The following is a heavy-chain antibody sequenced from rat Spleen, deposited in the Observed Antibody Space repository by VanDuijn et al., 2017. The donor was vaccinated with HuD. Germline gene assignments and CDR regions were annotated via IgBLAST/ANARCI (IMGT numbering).Heavy chain of an antibody. Sequence: EVQLQESGPGLVKPSQSLSLTCSVTGYSITSSYRWNWIRKFPGNKLEWMGYINSAGSTNYNPSLKSRISITRDTSKNQFFLQVNSVTTEDTATYYCARSVYTGYYVMDAWGQGASVTVSS. V-gene: IGHV3-3*01. CDR3: ARSVYTGYYVMDA. CDR1: GYSITSSYR. D-gene: IGHD1-6*01. CDR2: INSAGST. J-gene: IGHJ4*01.